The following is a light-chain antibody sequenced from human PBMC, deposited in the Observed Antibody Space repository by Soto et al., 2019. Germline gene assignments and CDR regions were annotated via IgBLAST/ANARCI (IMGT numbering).Light chain of an antibody. CDR3: QQYGSSGT. V-gene: IGKV3-20*01. J-gene: IGKJ1*01. Sequence: VMTQSPATLSVSPGEGATLSCRASQSVSSNLAWYQHRPGQAPRLLIYGASNRATGIPDRFSGSGSGTDFTLTISRLEPEDFAVYYCQQYGSSGTFGQGTKVDIK. CDR1: QSVSSN. CDR2: GAS.